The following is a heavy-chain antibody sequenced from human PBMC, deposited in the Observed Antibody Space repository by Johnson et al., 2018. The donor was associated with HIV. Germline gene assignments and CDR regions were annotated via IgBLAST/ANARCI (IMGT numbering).Heavy chain of an antibody. J-gene: IGHJ3*02. CDR1: EFSVSGNY. Sequence: VQLVESGGGLVRPGGSLRLSCAASEFSVSGNYMTWVRQAPGKGLEWVSVIHGGGSIYYEDSVKGRFTISRDTAKNTLYLQMNSLRAEDTAVYYCASGLGIVGATRSAFDIWGQGTMVTVSS. CDR2: IHGGGSI. D-gene: IGHD1-26*01. CDR3: ASGLGIVGATRSAFDI. V-gene: IGHV3-66*02.